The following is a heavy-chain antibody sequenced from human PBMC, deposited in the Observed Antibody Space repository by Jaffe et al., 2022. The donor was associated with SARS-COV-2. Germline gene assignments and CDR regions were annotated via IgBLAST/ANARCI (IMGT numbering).Heavy chain of an antibody. D-gene: IGHD3-9*01. CDR2: ISSSSSYI. CDR1: GFTFSSYS. Sequence: EVQLVESGGGLVKPGGSLRLSCAASGFTFSSYSMNWVRQAPGKGLEWVSSISSSSSYIYYADSVKGRFTISRDNAKNSLYLQMNSLRAEDTAVYYCARDSPRDELRYFDWWLDYWGQGTLVTVSS. J-gene: IGHJ4*02. V-gene: IGHV3-21*01. CDR3: ARDSPRDELRYFDWWLDY.